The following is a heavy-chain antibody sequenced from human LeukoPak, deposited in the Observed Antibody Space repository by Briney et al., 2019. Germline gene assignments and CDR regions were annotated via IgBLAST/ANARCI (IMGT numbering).Heavy chain of an antibody. V-gene: IGHV3-30-3*01. Sequence: GRSLRLSCAASGFTFSSYAMHWVRQAPGKGLEWVAVISYDGSNKYYADSVKGRFTISRDNSKNTLYLQMNSLRAEDTAVYYCASPTRRDGYNLDYWGRGTLVTVSS. CDR1: GFTFSSYA. CDR3: ASPTRRDGYNLDY. D-gene: IGHD5-24*01. J-gene: IGHJ4*02. CDR2: ISYDGSNK.